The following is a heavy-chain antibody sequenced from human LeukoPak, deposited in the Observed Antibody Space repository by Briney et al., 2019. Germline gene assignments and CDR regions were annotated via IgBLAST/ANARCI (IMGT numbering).Heavy chain of an antibody. J-gene: IGHJ3*02. Sequence: PPETLSLTCAVYGGSFGGYYWSWIRQPPGKGLEWIGEINHSGSTNYNPSLKSRVTISVDTSKNQFSLKLSSVTAADTAVYYCARGGLEDYVWGSYRRGAFDIWGQGTMVTVSS. V-gene: IGHV4-34*01. CDR1: GGSFGGYY. CDR2: INHSGST. D-gene: IGHD3-16*02. CDR3: ARGGLEDYVWGSYRRGAFDI.